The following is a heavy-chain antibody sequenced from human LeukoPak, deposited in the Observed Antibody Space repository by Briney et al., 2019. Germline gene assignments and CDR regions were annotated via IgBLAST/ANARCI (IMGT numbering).Heavy chain of an antibody. J-gene: IGHJ4*02. CDR2: VRYDGSNK. CDR3: AKDRGTARSTHFDS. Sequence: GGSLRPSCAASGFILRKYDMHWVRQAPGKGREWVAYVRYDGSNKYYADSVKGRFTICRDDSRNTLYLQRNSLRAEDTAVYYCAKDRGTARSTHFDSWGQGTLVTVSS. D-gene: IGHD3-10*01. CDR1: GFILRKYD. V-gene: IGHV3-30*02.